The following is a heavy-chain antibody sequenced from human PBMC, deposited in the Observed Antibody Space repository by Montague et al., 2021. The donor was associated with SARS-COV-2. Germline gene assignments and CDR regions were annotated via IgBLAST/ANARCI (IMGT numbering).Heavy chain of an antibody. Sequence: SETLSLTCTVSGGSISSYYCSWIRQPPGKGLEWIGYLYYSGSTNXNPSLKIRVTISVDTSKNQFSLSLNSATAADTAVYYCARHTPGYCYFYYLDVWGKGTTVTVSS. D-gene: IGHD2-2*02. V-gene: IGHV4-59*01. J-gene: IGHJ6*03. CDR3: ARHTPGYCYFYYLDV. CDR1: GGSISSYY. CDR2: LYYSGST.